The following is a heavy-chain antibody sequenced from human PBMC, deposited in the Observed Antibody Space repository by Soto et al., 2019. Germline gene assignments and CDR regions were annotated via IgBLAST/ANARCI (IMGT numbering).Heavy chain of an antibody. CDR3: ASLEYGYKSGWGN. J-gene: IGHJ4*02. D-gene: IGHD3-10*01. CDR2: IYYSGIT. V-gene: IGHV4-39*01. CDR1: GGSIRSSSYY. Sequence: PSETLSLTCTVSGGSIRSSSYYWGWIRQPPGKGLEWIGSIYYSGITYYNPSLKSRVTVSVDTSKNQFSLKLSSVTAADTAVYYCASLEYGYKSGWGNWSQGTLVTVSS.